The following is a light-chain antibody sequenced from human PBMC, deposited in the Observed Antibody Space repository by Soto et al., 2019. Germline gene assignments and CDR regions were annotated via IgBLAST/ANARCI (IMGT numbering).Light chain of an antibody. J-gene: IGKJ5*01. CDR2: EAS. V-gene: IGKV3-11*01. Sequence: EIVLTQSPATLSLSPGESATLSCRASQSVSSYLAWYQQKPGQAPRLRIYEASNRATGIPARFSGSGSGTDVTLTISSLEPEDFAVYYCQQRGSLPITFGQGARLEIK. CDR1: QSVSSY. CDR3: QQRGSLPIT.